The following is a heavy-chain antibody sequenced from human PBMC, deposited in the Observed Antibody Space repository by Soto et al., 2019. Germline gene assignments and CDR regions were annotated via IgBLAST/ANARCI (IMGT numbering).Heavy chain of an antibody. CDR2: FDPEDGET. D-gene: IGHD2-21*02. CDR1: GCTLTELS. V-gene: IGHV1-24*01. J-gene: IGHJ1*01. Sequence: ASVKVSCKVSGCTLTELSMHWVRQAPGKGLEWMGGFDPEDGETIYAQKFQGRVTMTEDTSTDTAYMELSSLRSEDTAVYYCATVVFAYCGGDCYPTQYFQHWGQGTLVTVSS. CDR3: ATVVFAYCGGDCYPTQYFQH.